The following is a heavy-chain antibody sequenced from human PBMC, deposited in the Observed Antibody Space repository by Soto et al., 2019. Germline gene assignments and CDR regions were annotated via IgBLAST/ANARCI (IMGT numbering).Heavy chain of an antibody. CDR3: TRDPVPDSSGYFPFDY. V-gene: IGHV3-21*01. J-gene: IGHJ4*02. D-gene: IGHD3-22*01. CDR1: GFRFSAYS. CDR2: ISTTNSYI. Sequence: GGSLRLSCAASGFRFSAYSMNWVRQAPGKGLEWVASISTTNSYIYYADSVRGRFTISRDNAKNSLFLQMNSLRAEDTAVYYCTRDPVPDSSGYFPFDYWGQRTLVTVSS.